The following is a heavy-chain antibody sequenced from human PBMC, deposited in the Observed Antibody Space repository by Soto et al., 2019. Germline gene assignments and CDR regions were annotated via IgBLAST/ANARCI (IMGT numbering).Heavy chain of an antibody. Sequence: QVQLVQSGAEVKKPGSSVKVSCKASGGTFSSYRINWVRQATGQGLEWVGGIVPIYRTADYAQKFQGRVTITADESARTSYMELRRLKSQDKAVYYCVRDSGAKLSSSWGQGTLVSVSS. D-gene: IGHD6-13*01. J-gene: IGHJ4*02. V-gene: IGHV1-69*01. CDR2: IVPIYRTA. CDR3: VRDSGAKLSSS. CDR1: GGTFSSYR.